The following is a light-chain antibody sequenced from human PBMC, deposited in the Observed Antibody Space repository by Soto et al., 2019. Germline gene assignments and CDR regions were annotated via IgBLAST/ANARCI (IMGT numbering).Light chain of an antibody. CDR2: GAS. J-gene: IGKJ4*01. Sequence: EIVMTQSPATLSVSPGEGATLSCRASQSVSSKLAWYQQKPGQAPRLLIYGASTRATDIPARFSGSGSGTEFTLTISSLQSEDYAVYYCQQYNNLPRTFGGGTKVDIK. CDR3: QQYNNLPRT. V-gene: IGKV3-15*01. CDR1: QSVSSK.